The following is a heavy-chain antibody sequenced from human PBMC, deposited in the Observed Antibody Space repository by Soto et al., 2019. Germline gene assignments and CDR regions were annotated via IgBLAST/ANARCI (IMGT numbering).Heavy chain of an antibody. V-gene: IGHV4-4*02. D-gene: IGHD6-19*01. Sequence: LETLSLTGAVSGGSISSSNWWSWVRQPPWKGLEWIGEIYHSGSTNYSPSLESRVTISVDKSKNQFSLKLSSVTAADTAIYYCARGGIAVGNGMDVWGQGTTVTSP. CDR1: GGSISSSNW. CDR2: IYHSGST. J-gene: IGHJ6*02. CDR3: ARGGIAVGNGMDV.